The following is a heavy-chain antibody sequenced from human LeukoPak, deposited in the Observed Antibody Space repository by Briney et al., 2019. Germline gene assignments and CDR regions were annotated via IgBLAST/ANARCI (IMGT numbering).Heavy chain of an antibody. CDR1: GFTFSSYN. J-gene: IGHJ4*02. V-gene: IGHV3-48*04. CDR3: ARGTGSYYSLGY. Sequence: PGDSLRLSCEGSGFTFSSYNMNWFRQAPGEGLEWLSYISRDSKTVYYADSVKGRFTISRDNAKNTLYLQMDSLRAEDTAMYYCARGTGSYYSLGYWGQGTLVTVSS. CDR2: ISRDSKTV. D-gene: IGHD1-26*01.